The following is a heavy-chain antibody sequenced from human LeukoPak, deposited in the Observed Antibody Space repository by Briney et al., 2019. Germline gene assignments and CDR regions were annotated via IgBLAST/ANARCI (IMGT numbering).Heavy chain of an antibody. CDR1: GYTLTELS. CDR3: ATDTARDYYYYGMDV. V-gene: IGHV1-24*01. Sequence: GASVKVSCKVSGYTLTELSMHWVRQAPGKGLEWMGGFDPEDGETIYAQKFQGRVTVTEDTSTDTAYMELSSLRSEDTAVYYCATDTARDYYYYGMDVWGQGTTVTVSS. D-gene: IGHD5-18*01. J-gene: IGHJ6*02. CDR2: FDPEDGET.